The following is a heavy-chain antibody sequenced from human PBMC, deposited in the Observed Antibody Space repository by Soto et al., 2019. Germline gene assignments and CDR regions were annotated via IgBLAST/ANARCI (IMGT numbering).Heavy chain of an antibody. J-gene: IGHJ4*02. CDR1: GFTFSGHY. Sequence: GSLRLSCEGSGFTFSGHYMDWVRQAPGKGLEWLGRIRNKPNGHATEHAASVKGRFTISRDDSKNSVYLQMNSLKSEDTAVYYCSTTVITAPLFEYWGQGTLVTVSS. CDR3: STTVITAPLFEY. D-gene: IGHD3-16*01. V-gene: IGHV3-72*01. CDR2: IRNKPNGHAT.